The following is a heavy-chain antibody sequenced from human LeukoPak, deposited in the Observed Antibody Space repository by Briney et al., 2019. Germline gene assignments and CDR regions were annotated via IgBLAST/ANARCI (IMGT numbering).Heavy chain of an antibody. D-gene: IGHD3-10*01. CDR3: ARVPGGSGSYYIFDY. Sequence: GGSLRLSCAASGFTFSSYAMSWVRQAPGKGLEWVSAISGSGGSTYYADSVKGRFTISRDNAKNTLYLQMNSLRAEDTAVYYCARVPGGSGSYYIFDYWGQGTLVTVSS. V-gene: IGHV3-23*01. CDR1: GFTFSSYA. CDR2: ISGSGGST. J-gene: IGHJ4*02.